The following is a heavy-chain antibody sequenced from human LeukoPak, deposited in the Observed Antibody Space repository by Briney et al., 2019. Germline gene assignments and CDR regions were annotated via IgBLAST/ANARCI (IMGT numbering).Heavy chain of an antibody. CDR2: INPSGGST. CDR1: GYTFTSYY. J-gene: IGHJ4*02. Sequence: ASVKVFCKASGYTFTSYYMHWVRQAPEQGLEWMGIINPSGGSTSYAQKFQGRLTMTRDTSTSTVYMELSSLRSEDTAVYYCARDLSEHPRRSYYVKPQGLDYWGQGTLGTVSS. D-gene: IGHD1-26*01. CDR3: ARDLSEHPRRSYYVKPQGLDY. V-gene: IGHV1-46*01.